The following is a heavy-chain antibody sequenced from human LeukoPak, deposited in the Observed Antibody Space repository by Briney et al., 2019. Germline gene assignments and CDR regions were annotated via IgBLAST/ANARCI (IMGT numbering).Heavy chain of an antibody. V-gene: IGHV3-53*01. D-gene: IGHD2/OR15-2a*01. J-gene: IGHJ4*02. Sequence: GGSLRLSCAASGLTVSGNYMTWVRQAPGKGLEWVSTIYTDGGTYYADSVKGRFTISRDESNNILYLQMNSPRGDDTAVYYCATRRRLSDYWGQGTLVTVSS. CDR1: GLTVSGNY. CDR3: ATRRRLSDY. CDR2: IYTDGGT.